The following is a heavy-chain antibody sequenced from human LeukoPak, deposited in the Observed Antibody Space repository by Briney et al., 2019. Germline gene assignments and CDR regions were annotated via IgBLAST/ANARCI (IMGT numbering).Heavy chain of an antibody. CDR2: MNPNSGNT. CDR3: ARGRGSAISYRGNWFDP. CDR1: GYTFTSYD. D-gene: IGHD3-10*01. J-gene: IGHJ5*02. V-gene: IGHV1-8*01. Sequence: ASVKVSCKASGYTFTSYDINWVRQATGQGLEWMGWMNPNSGNTGYAQKFQGRVTMTRNTSISTAYMELSRLRSEDTAVYYCARGRGSAISYRGNWFDPWGQGTLVTVSS.